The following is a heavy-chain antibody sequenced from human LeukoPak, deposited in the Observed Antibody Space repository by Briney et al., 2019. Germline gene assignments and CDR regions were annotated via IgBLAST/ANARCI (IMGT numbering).Heavy chain of an antibody. Sequence: SETLSLTCSVSGGSVNTYYWSWIPQSAGKGLEWIGRISITEGTNYNPSLKSRVSMSVDASKNQVSLKLGSVTAADTAVYYCARLRRDINDWYADDCWGQGTLVTVSS. CDR1: GGSVNTYY. CDR3: ARLRRDINDWYADDC. V-gene: IGHV4-4*07. D-gene: IGHD6-19*01. J-gene: IGHJ4*02. CDR2: ISITEGT.